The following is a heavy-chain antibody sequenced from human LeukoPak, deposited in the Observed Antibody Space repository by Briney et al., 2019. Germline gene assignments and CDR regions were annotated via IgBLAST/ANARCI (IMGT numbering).Heavy chain of an antibody. CDR2: IIVGSGAT. J-gene: IGHJ4*02. CDR3: AADLSNPRMGASYLDS. V-gene: IGHV1-58*01. Sequence: SVKVSCKASGFTSTNFAVQWVRQARGQRLEWIGWIIVGSGATKCAQDFQERVTITKDLSTSTLYMELRSLTSEDTAVYYCAADLSNPRMGASYLDSWGQGTLVTVSS. D-gene: IGHD3-16*01. CDR1: GFTSTNFA.